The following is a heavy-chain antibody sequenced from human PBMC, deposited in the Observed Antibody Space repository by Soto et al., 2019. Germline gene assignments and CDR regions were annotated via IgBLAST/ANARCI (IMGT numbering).Heavy chain of an antibody. CDR2: ISYSGST. V-gene: IGHV4-59*08. CDR3: ARGGWRQIDY. Sequence: PSETLSLTCTVSGGSISGYYWSWIRQSPEKGLEYIGYISYSGSTNYNPSLKSRVTISVDTSKNQFSLKLSSVTAADTAVYYCARGGWRQIDYWGQGTLVTVSS. D-gene: IGHD3-3*01. CDR1: GGSISGYY. J-gene: IGHJ4*02.